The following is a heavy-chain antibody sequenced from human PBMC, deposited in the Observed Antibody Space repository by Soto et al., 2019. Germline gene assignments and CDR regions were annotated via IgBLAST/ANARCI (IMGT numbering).Heavy chain of an antibody. CDR1: GFTFNNYA. J-gene: IGHJ4*02. CDR3: AKDRLAGNFDY. Sequence: EVQVLDSGGGLVQPGGSLRLSCAASGFTFNNYAMNWVRQAPGKGLAWVATISATGGSTYYADSVKGRFTISRDNSTNTLYLQMNGLRVEDTAVYYCAKDRLAGNFDYWGQGTQVTVSS. CDR2: ISATGGST. V-gene: IGHV3-23*01.